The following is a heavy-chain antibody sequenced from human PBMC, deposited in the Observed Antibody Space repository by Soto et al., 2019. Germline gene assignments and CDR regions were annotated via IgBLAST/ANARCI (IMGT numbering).Heavy chain of an antibody. Sequence: PWGSLRLSCAASGFTCSSYGMHWVRQAPGKGLEWVAVISYDGSNKYYADSVKGRFTISRDNSKNTLYLQMNSLRAEDTAVYYCARDINPYSSPTGMDVWGQGTTVTVSS. CDR3: ARDINPYSSPTGMDV. CDR1: GFTCSSYG. J-gene: IGHJ6*02. D-gene: IGHD6-13*01. CDR2: ISYDGSNK. V-gene: IGHV3-30-3*01.